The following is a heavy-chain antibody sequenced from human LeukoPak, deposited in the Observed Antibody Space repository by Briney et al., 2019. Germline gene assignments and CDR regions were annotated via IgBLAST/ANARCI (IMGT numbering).Heavy chain of an antibody. Sequence: GGSLRLSCAASGFTFSSYAMSWVRQAPGKGLEGVSCISGSGGSTYYADSVKGRFTISRDNSKNKLYLQMNSLSAEDTAVYYCAKDHSSGYPDAFDIWGQGTMVTVSS. V-gene: IGHV3-23*01. D-gene: IGHD3-10*01. CDR2: ISGSGGST. J-gene: IGHJ3*02. CDR3: AKDHSSGYPDAFDI. CDR1: GFTFSSYA.